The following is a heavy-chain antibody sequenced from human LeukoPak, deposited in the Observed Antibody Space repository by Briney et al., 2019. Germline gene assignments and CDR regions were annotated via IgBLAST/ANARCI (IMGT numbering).Heavy chain of an antibody. V-gene: IGHV1-3*01. J-gene: IGHJ4*02. CDR2: INAGNGNT. Sequence: EAPVKVSCKASGYTFTSYAMHWVRQAPGQRLEWMGWINAGNGNTKYSQKFQGRVTITRDTSASTAYMELSSLRSEDTAVYYCAREGELYALDYWGQGTLVTVSS. CDR3: AREGELYALDY. D-gene: IGHD3-16*01. CDR1: GYTFTSYA.